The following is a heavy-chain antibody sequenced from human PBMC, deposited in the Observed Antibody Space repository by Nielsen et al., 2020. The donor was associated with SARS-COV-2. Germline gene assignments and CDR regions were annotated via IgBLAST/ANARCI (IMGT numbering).Heavy chain of an antibody. CDR3: ARRPTLGHYDSSGRSNYFDY. D-gene: IGHD3-22*01. J-gene: IGHJ4*02. V-gene: IGHV3-48*01. CDR1: GFTFSSYS. CDR2: ISSSSTI. Sequence: GESLKISCAASGFTFSSYSRNWVRQAPGKGLEGITYISSSSTIYYADSVKGRFTISRDNAKNSLYLQMNSLRAEDTAVYYCARRPTLGHYDSSGRSNYFDYWGQGTLVTVSS.